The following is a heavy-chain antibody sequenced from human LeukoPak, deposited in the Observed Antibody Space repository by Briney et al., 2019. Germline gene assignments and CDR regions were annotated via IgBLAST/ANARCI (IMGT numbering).Heavy chain of an antibody. CDR2: INPDGSGK. Sequence: PGGSLRLSCVASGFGFSTFWMSWVRQAPGKGPEWVANINPDGSGKYHVDSVKGRITISRDNAKNSLYLQMNSLRAEDTAVYHCVRGPDYGGPGPFWDYWGQGTLVTVSS. D-gene: IGHD4-23*01. J-gene: IGHJ4*02. V-gene: IGHV3-7*01. CDR3: VRGPDYGGPGPFWDY. CDR1: GFGFSTFW.